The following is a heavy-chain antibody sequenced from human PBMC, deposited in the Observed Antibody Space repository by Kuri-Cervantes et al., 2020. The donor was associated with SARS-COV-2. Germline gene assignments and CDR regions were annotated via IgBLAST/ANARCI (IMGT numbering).Heavy chain of an antibody. V-gene: IGHV1-69*13. D-gene: IGHD3-16*01. Sequence: SVKVSCKASGGTFSTHVFSWVRQVPGQGLEWMGGISPLFGRSKSAQNFQGRLTITADESASIVYMELNNLRSDDTAVYYCAKDKGNTFGFDSWGQGTLVTVSS. CDR2: ISPLFGRS. CDR3: AKDKGNTFGFDS. J-gene: IGHJ4*02. CDR1: GGTFSTHV.